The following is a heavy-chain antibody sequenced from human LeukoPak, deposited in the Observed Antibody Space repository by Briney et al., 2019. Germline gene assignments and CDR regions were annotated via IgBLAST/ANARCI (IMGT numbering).Heavy chain of an antibody. CDR2: INHSGST. CDR1: GGSFSGYY. D-gene: IGHD2-15*01. V-gene: IGHV4-34*01. CDR3: ARGIRRGGRNWFDP. J-gene: IGHJ5*02. Sequence: SETLSLTCAVYGGSFSGYYWSWIRQPPGKGLEWIGEINHSGSTNYNPSLKSRVTISVDTSKNQFSLKLSSVTAADTAVYYCARGIRRGGRNWFDPWGQGTLVTVSS.